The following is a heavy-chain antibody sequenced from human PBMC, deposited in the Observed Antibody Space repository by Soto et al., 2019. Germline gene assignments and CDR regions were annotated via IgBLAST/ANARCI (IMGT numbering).Heavy chain of an antibody. CDR3: ARGALGRDGYNYWFDP. CDR1: GFTFSSYS. D-gene: IGHD5-12*01. CDR2: ISSSSSYI. V-gene: IGHV3-21*01. Sequence: EVQLVESGGGLVKPGGSLRLSCAASGFTFSSYSMNWVRQAPGKGLEWVSSISSSSSYIYYADSVKGRFTISRDNAKNSLYLQMNSLRAEDTAVYYCARGALGRDGYNYWFDPWGQGTLVTVSS. J-gene: IGHJ5*02.